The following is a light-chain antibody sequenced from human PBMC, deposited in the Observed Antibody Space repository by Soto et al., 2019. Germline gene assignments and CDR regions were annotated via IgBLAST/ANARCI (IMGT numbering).Light chain of an antibody. CDR1: ESLLHSNGYNY. CDR3: QQYNEWPRT. V-gene: IGKV2-28*01. J-gene: IGKJ1*01. Sequence: DIVMTQSPLSLSVTPGEPASISCRSSESLLHSNGYNYLDWYLQKPGQSPQLLIYVASYRASGVPERFSGSGSGTDFTLIISSLQSEDFAVFYCQQYNEWPRTFGQGTTGDIK. CDR2: VAS.